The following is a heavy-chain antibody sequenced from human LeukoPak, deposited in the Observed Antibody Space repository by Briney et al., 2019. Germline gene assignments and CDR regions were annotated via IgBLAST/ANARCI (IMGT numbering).Heavy chain of an antibody. CDR3: ARGHAGSSSWVDY. J-gene: IGHJ4*02. Sequence: GGSLRLSCAASGFTFSSYSMNWVRQAPGKGLEWVSYISSSSSTIYYADSVKGRFTISRDNSKNTLYLQMNSLRAEDTAVYYCARGHAGSSSWVDYWGQGTQVTVSS. D-gene: IGHD6-13*01. CDR2: ISSSSSTI. V-gene: IGHV3-48*01. CDR1: GFTFSSYS.